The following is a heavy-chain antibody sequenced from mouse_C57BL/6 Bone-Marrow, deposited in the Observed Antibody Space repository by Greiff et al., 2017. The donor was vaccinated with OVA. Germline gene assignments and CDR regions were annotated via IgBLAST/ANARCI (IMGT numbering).Heavy chain of an antibody. J-gene: IGHJ4*01. Sequence: DVKLVESGGDLVKPGGSLKLSCAASGFTFSSYGMSWVRQTPDKRLEWVATISSGGSYTYYPDSVKGRFTISRDNAKNTLYLQMSSLKSEDTAMYYCARQGYADAMDYWGQGTSVTVSS. D-gene: IGHD2-14*01. CDR3: ARQGYADAMDY. CDR1: GFTFSSYG. CDR2: ISSGGSYT. V-gene: IGHV5-6*02.